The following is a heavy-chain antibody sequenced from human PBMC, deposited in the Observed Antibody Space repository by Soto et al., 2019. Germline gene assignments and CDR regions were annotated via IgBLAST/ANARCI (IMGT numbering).Heavy chain of an antibody. CDR3: ARGVYCTTANCWDDFHYYNIDV. D-gene: IGHD2-2*01. CDR2: ILHTVGK. V-gene: IGHV4-4*02. Sequence: QVQLQESGPGLVEPSGTLSLTCFVSGDSINNTYWWGWVRQAPGKGRGCIGEILHTVGKSYMPSLRGRTSLPVNTSKNQFSLQLTSVTAAATAVYYCARGVYCTTANCWDDFHYYNIDVWGQGTPVTLSS. CDR1: GDSINNTYW. J-gene: IGHJ6*02.